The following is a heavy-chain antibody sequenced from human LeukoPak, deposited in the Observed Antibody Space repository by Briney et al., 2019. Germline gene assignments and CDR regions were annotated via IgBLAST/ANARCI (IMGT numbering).Heavy chain of an antibody. CDR2: IYYSGST. CDR1: GGSISSSSYY. Sequence: SSETLSLTCTVSGGSISSSSYYWGWIRQPPGKGLEWIGSIYYSGSTYYNPSLKSRVTISVDTSKNQFSLKLSSVTAADTAVYYCARHLKADFWSGYSFDPWGQGTLVTVSS. J-gene: IGHJ5*02. D-gene: IGHD3-3*01. V-gene: IGHV4-39*01. CDR3: ARHLKADFWSGYSFDP.